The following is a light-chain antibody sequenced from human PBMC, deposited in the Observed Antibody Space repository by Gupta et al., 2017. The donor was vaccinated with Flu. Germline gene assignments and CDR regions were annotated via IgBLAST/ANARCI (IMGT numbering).Light chain of an antibody. CDR2: STN. J-gene: IGLJ3*02. Sequence: TVTITCGLSSGSVSTNYYPSWYQQTPGQAQRPLIYSTNTRSAGVPDRFSGSIVGNKAALTITGAQEDEASDYYCVRYMGSGIWVFGGGTKLTVL. V-gene: IGLV8-61*01. CDR3: VRYMGSGIWV. CDR1: SGSVSTNYY.